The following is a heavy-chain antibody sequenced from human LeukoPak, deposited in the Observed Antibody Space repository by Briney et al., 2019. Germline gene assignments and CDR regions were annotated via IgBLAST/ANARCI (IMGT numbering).Heavy chain of an antibody. V-gene: IGHV4-34*01. J-gene: IGHJ2*01. CDR2: INRNGNT. CDR1: GGSFTGYY. D-gene: IGHD3-22*01. CDR3: ARIVPPYYYDTTALKGYFDL. Sequence: SETLSLTCAVYGGSFTGYYWSWIRQPPGKGLEWIGEINRNGNTNYNPSLKSRVTTSVDTSKKQFSLNLSSVTAADTAVYYCARIVPPYYYDTTALKGYFDLWGRGTLVTVSS.